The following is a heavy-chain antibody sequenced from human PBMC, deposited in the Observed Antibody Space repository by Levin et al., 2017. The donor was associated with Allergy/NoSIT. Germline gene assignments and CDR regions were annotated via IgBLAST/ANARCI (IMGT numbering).Heavy chain of an antibody. D-gene: IGHD2-8*01. J-gene: IGHJ4*02. CDR1: GFTFSNYW. Sequence: GGSLRLSCAASGFTFSNYWMHWVRQAPGEGLVWVSRINSDGTTTTHADSVMGRFTISRDNAKDTLFLQMNSLRPEDTAVYYCAKGRRVLADYWGQGTLVTVSS. CDR3: AKGRRVLADY. V-gene: IGHV3-74*01. CDR2: INSDGTTT.